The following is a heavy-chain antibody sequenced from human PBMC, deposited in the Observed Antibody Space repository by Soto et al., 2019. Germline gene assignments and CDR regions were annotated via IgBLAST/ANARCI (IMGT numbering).Heavy chain of an antibody. CDR1: GGSISSSTYY. V-gene: IGHV4-39*01. D-gene: IGHD4-17*01. CDR3: ANSYGDYVSD. CDR2: IYYSGST. Sequence: TSETLSLTCTVSGGSISSSTYYWGWIRQPPGKGLEWIGSIYYSGSTYYNPSLKSRVTISVDTSKNQFSLKLSSVTAADTAVYYCANSYGDYVSDSGQGTLVTVSS. J-gene: IGHJ4*02.